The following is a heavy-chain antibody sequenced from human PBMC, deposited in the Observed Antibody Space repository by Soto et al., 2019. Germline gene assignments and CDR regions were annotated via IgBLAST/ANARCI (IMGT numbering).Heavy chain of an antibody. D-gene: IGHD1-1*01. V-gene: IGHV5-10-1*01. CDR2: IDPSNSYT. CDR1: GYSFSSYW. CDR3: ARFPARAPLLDGRWFDP. Sequence: PGESLKTFCCGPGYSFSSYWLSWVRQMPGKGLEWMGRIDPSNSYTNYSPSFQGHVTISADKSISTAYLQWSSLKASDTDMYYCARFPARAPLLDGRWFDPWGQGTLVTVYS. J-gene: IGHJ5*02.